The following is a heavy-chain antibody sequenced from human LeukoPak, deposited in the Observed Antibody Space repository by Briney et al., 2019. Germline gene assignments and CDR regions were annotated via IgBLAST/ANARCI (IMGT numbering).Heavy chain of an antibody. Sequence: SDTLSLTCTVSGGSISSYYWSWIRQPPGKGLEWIGYSYYSGSTNYNPSLKSRVTISVDTSKNQFSLKLSSVTAADTAVYYCARGRGYDSDYWGQGTLVTVSS. CDR1: GGSISSYY. V-gene: IGHV4-59*07. D-gene: IGHD5-12*01. CDR3: ARGRGYDSDY. CDR2: SYYSGST. J-gene: IGHJ4*02.